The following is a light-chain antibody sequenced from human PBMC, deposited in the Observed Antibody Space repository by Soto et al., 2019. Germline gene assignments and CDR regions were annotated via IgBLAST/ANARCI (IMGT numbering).Light chain of an antibody. Sequence: QSVLAQPASVSWSPGHSITISCTGTSSDVGSYNLVSWYQQHPGKAPKLMIYEVSKRPSGVSNRFSGSKSGNTASLTISGLQAEDEADYYCCSYAGSSTSYVFGTGTKVTVL. V-gene: IGLV2-23*02. J-gene: IGLJ1*01. CDR3: CSYAGSSTSYV. CDR1: SSDVGSYNL. CDR2: EVS.